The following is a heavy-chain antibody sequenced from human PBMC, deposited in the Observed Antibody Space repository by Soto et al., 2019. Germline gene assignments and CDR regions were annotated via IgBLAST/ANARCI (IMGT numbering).Heavy chain of an antibody. CDR3: ARDKYVEDYYDKTDAFDI. CDR1: GGSISSGGYY. D-gene: IGHD3-22*01. V-gene: IGHV4-31*03. J-gene: IGHJ3*02. Sequence: SETLSLTCTVSGGSISSGGYYWSWIRQHPGKGLEWIGYIYYSGSTYYNPSLKSRVTISVDTSKNKFSLKLSSVTAADTAVYYCARDKYVEDYYDKTDAFDIWGQATMVTVSS. CDR2: IYYSGST.